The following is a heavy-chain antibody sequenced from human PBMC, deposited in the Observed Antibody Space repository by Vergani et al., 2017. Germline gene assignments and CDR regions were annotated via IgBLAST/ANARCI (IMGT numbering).Heavy chain of an antibody. V-gene: IGHV3-23*01. J-gene: IGHJ3*02. CDR3: AKDLPYCSSTSCYLDAFDI. D-gene: IGHD2-2*01. CDR2: ISGSGGST. CDR1: GFTFSSYA. Sequence: EVQLLESGGGLVQPGGSLRLSCAASGFTFSSYAMSWVRQAPGKGLEWVSAISGSGGSTYYADSVKGRFTISRDNSKNTLYLQMNSLRAEDTAVYYCAKDLPYCSSTSCYLDAFDIWGQGTMVTVSS.